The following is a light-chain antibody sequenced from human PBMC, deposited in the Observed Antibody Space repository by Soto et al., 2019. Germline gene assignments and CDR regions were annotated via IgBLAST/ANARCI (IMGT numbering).Light chain of an antibody. J-gene: IGLJ3*02. Sequence: SALTQPASVSGSPGQSITISCTGTSSDVGGYDYVSWYQQHPGQAPKVMIYEVNNRPSGVSNRFSGSKSGNTASLTISGLQAEDEADYYCSSYTTSSTLVFGGGTKVTVL. CDR3: SSYTTSSTLV. CDR1: SSDVGGYDY. V-gene: IGLV2-14*01. CDR2: EVN.